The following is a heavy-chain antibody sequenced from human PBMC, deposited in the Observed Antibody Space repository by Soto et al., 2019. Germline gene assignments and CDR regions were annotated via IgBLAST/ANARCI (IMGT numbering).Heavy chain of an antibody. CDR1: GYTFTSYG. Sequence: GASVKVSCKASGYTFTSYGSSWVRQAPGQGLEWMGWISAYNGNTNYAQKLQGRVTMTTDTSTSTAYMELRSLRSDDTAVYYCAREAHDYGDYALGYWGQGTPVTVSS. D-gene: IGHD4-17*01. J-gene: IGHJ4*02. CDR3: AREAHDYGDYALGY. V-gene: IGHV1-18*01. CDR2: ISAYNGNT.